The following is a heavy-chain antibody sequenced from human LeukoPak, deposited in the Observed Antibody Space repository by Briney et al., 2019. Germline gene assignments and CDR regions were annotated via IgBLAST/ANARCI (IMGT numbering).Heavy chain of an antibody. V-gene: IGHV4-39*01. D-gene: IGHD1-26*01. J-gene: IGHJ4*02. CDR3: ASSIVGAIFY. Sequence: PSETLSLTCTVSGGSISSSSYYWGWIRQPPGKGLEWIGRIYYSGSTYYNPSLKSRVTISVDTSKNQFSLKLSSVTAADTAVYYCASSIVGAIFYWGQGTLVTVSS. CDR2: IYYSGST. CDR1: GGSISSSSYY.